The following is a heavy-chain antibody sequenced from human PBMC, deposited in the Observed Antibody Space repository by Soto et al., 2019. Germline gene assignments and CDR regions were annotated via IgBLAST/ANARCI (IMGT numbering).Heavy chain of an antibody. D-gene: IGHD3-10*01. CDR1: GFTFDDYA. CDR2: IRSKAYCGTT. J-gene: IGHJ3*01. Sequence: SLRLSGTASGFTFDDYAMSWVRQAPGKGLGWVGFIRSKAYCGTTEYAASVKGRFTISRDNSKKTVSLQMSSLRPEDTAVYYRVKEGQSPRGADAFEFWGPGTMVTVSS. CDR3: VKEGQSPRGADAFEF. V-gene: IGHV3-49*04.